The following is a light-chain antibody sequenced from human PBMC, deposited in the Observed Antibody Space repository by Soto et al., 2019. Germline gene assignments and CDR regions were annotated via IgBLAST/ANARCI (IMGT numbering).Light chain of an antibody. CDR1: QSLLHSNGYNY. Sequence: DIVMTQSPLSLPVTPGEPASISCRSSQSLLHSNGYNYLDWYLQKPGQSPQLLIYWGSNRASGVTDRFSGSGSGTDFTLKINRVEAEDVGVYFFMQGLQIPPTCGQGTKVEIK. V-gene: IGKV2-28*01. CDR2: WGS. J-gene: IGKJ1*01. CDR3: MQGLQIPPT.